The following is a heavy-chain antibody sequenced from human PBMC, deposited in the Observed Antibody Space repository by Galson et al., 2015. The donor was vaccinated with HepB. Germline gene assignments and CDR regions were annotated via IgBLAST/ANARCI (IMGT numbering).Heavy chain of an antibody. D-gene: IGHD6-13*01. J-gene: IGHJ4*02. Sequence: SLRLSCAASGFTFSSYGMHWVRQAPGKGLEWVAVISYDGSNKYYADSVKGRFTISRDNSKNTLYLQMNSLRAEDTAVYYCAKEGLASVEIGIAAAGYYFDYWGQGTLVTVSS. CDR2: ISYDGSNK. V-gene: IGHV3-30*18. CDR1: GFTFSSYG. CDR3: AKEGLASVEIGIAAAGYYFDY.